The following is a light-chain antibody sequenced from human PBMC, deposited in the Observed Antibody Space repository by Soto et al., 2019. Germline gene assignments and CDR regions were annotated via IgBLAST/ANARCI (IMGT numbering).Light chain of an antibody. J-gene: IGKJ2*01. CDR1: QSIQTW. V-gene: IGKV1-5*01. Sequence: DIQMTQSPSTLYASVGDRVTISCRASQSIQTWLAWYQQRPGKAPNLLILDASDLASGVSSRFSGSGSGAEFSLTISSLQADDFATYYCQQYESYPYTFGRGTRLETK. CDR2: DAS. CDR3: QQYESYPYT.